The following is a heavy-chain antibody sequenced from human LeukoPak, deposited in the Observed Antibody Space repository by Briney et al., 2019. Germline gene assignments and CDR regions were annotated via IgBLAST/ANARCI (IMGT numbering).Heavy chain of an antibody. J-gene: IGHJ6*03. CDR1: GFTFRTYW. CDR3: AKGPRPKSTVTTYFYYMDV. CDR2: INPDGSNT. V-gene: IGHV3-74*01. D-gene: IGHD4-17*01. Sequence: GGSLRLSCVASGFTFRTYWMYWVRQAPGKGLVWLSRINPDGSNTTYADSVKGRFAISRDNAKNMLYLQINSLRVEDTDMYYCAKGPRPKSTVTTYFYYMDVWGIGTTVTVSS.